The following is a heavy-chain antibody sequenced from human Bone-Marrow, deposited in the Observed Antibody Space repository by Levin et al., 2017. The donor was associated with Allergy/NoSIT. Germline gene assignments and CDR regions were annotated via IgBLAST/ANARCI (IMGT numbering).Heavy chain of an antibody. Sequence: PGGSLRLSCKVSGYTLTELSMHWVRQAPGKGLEWMGGFDPEDGETIYAQKFQGRVTMTEDTSTDTAYMELSSLRSEDTAVYYCATDRGATGWFDPWGQGTLVTVSS. J-gene: IGHJ5*02. CDR1: GYTLTELS. D-gene: IGHD1-26*01. CDR3: ATDRGATGWFDP. V-gene: IGHV1-24*01. CDR2: FDPEDGET.